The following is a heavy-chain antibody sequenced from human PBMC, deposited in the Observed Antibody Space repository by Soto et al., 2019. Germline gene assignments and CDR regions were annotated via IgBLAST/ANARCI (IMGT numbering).Heavy chain of an antibody. J-gene: IGHJ4*02. CDR1: GFTFSSYA. Sequence: EVQLLESGGGLVQPGGSLRLSCAASGFTFSSYAMSWVRQAPRKGLEWVSAISGSGGSTYYADSVKGRFTISRDNSKNTLYLQMNSLRAEDTAVYYCAKPGNIVAATWRGYYFDYWGQGTLVTVSS. D-gene: IGHD1-26*01. CDR2: ISGSGGST. V-gene: IGHV3-23*01. CDR3: AKPGNIVAATWRGYYFDY.